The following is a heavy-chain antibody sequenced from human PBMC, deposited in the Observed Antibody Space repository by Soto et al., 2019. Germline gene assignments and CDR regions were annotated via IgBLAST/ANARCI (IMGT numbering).Heavy chain of an antibody. D-gene: IGHD3-3*01. V-gene: IGHV1-3*01. Sequence: QVQLVQSGAEVKKPGASVKVSCKASGYTFTSYAMHWVRQAPGQRLEWMGWINAGNGNTKYSQKFQGRVTITRDTSASTAYMELSSLRSEDTAVYYCARAYYDFWSGYFGDYWGQGTLVTVSS. J-gene: IGHJ4*02. CDR3: ARAYYDFWSGYFGDY. CDR1: GYTFTSYA. CDR2: INAGNGNT.